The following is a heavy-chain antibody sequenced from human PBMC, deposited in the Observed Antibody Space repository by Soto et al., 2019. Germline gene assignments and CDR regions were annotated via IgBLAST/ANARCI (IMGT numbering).Heavy chain of an antibody. D-gene: IGHD2-2*01. V-gene: IGHV3-23*01. CDR2: ISGSTGTT. J-gene: IGHJ6*03. Sequence: VQVLESGGGSVQPGGSLRLSCAASGFTFSNFAMSWVRHAPGKGLEWVSEISGSTGTTYYADSVKGRFIISRDNSKNTLQLQMNSLRAEDTAVYYCAKDTSSSPYSMDVWGKWTTVSVSS. CDR1: GFTFSNFA. CDR3: AKDTSSSPYSMDV.